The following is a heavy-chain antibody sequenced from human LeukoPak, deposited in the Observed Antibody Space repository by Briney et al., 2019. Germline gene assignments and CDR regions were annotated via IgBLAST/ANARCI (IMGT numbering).Heavy chain of an antibody. CDR1: GFTFSSYA. V-gene: IGHV3-23*01. Sequence: GGSLRLSCAASGFTFSSYAMSWVRQAPGKGLEWVSGISGSGDNTYYADSVKGRFTISRDNSKNTLYEQVNSLGTEDTAAYYCAKGSYYDSSGSFYFDYWGQGTLVTVSS. CDR3: AKGSYYDSSGSFYFDY. J-gene: IGHJ4*02. D-gene: IGHD3-22*01. CDR2: ISGSGDNT.